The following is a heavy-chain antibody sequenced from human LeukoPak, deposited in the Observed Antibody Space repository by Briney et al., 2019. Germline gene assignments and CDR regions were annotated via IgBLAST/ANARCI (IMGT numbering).Heavy chain of an antibody. D-gene: IGHD3-10*01. V-gene: IGHV1-2*02. CDR1: GYTFTNYY. Sequence: ASVKVSCKASGYTFTNYYIHWVRQAPGQGLEWMGWINPNSGGTNYAQKFQDRVTMTRDTSISTAYMELSRLRSDDTAVYYCARDRGLWFGELTIDYWGQGTLVTVSS. CDR3: ARDRGLWFGELTIDY. J-gene: IGHJ4*02. CDR2: INPNSGGT.